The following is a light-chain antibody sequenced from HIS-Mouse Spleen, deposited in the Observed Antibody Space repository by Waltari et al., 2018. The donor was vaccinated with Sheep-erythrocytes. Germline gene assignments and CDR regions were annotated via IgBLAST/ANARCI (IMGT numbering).Light chain of an antibody. Sequence: QSALTQPRSVSGSPGQSVTISCTGTSSDVGGYNSVSWYQQHPGQAPTLMIYDASKRPSGVPDRFSGSKSGNTASLTISGLQAEDEADYYCCSYAGSYNYVFGTGTKVTVL. CDR1: SSDVGGYNS. V-gene: IGLV2-11*01. CDR2: DAS. J-gene: IGLJ1*01. CDR3: CSYAGSYNYV.